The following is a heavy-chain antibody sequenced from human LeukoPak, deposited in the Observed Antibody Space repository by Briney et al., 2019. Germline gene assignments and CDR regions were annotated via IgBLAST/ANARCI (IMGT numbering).Heavy chain of an antibody. V-gene: IGHV3-21*01. D-gene: IGHD1-26*01. Sequence: PGGSLRLSCAASGFMFSTYWMNWVRQAPGKGLEWVSSISSSSSYIYYADSVKGRFTISRDNAKNSLYLQMNSLRAEDTAVYYCARRGASWDPFDYWGQGTLVTVSS. J-gene: IGHJ4*02. CDR3: ARRGASWDPFDY. CDR1: GFMFSTYW. CDR2: ISSSSSYI.